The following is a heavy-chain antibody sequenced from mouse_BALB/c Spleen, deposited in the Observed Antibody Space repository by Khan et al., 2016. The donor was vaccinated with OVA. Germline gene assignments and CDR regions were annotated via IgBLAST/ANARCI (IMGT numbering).Heavy chain of an antibody. D-gene: IGHD1-1*01. Sequence: QIQLVQSGPELKKPGETVKISCKASGYIFTNYGMTWVKQAPGKGLKWMGWINTYTGEPTYADDFKGRFAFSLETSANTAHLQINNLTNEETATYFCARTLYGSGYDYAMDYWGQGTSVTVSA. CDR2: INTYTGEP. CDR3: ARTLYGSGYDYAMDY. J-gene: IGHJ4*01. CDR1: GYIFTNYG. V-gene: IGHV9-3-1*01.